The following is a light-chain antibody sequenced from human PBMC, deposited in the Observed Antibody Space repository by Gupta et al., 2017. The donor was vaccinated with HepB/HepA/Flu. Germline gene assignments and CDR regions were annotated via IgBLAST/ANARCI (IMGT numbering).Light chain of an antibody. CDR1: QGISSY. CDR3: QHINNYLFT. J-gene: IGKJ3*01. V-gene: IGKV1-9*01. Sequence: DIQLTQSPSFLSASVGDRVTITCRASQGISSYLAWYQQKPGKAPILLIYAASTLQSRVPSRSGGSGSGTVITLTSSSLQPEDFATYYCQHINNYLFTFGPGTKVDIK. CDR2: AAS.